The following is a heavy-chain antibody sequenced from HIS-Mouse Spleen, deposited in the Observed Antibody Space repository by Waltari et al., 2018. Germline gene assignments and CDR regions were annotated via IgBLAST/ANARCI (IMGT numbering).Heavy chain of an antibody. CDR2: INHSGST. CDR3: ARSKGYCSSTSCYYFDY. J-gene: IGHJ4*02. CDR1: GGSFSGYY. Sequence: QVQLQQWGAGLLKPSETLSLTCAVYGGSFSGYYWSWIRQPPGKGLEWIGEINHSGSTNYTPSLKSRVTISVDTSKNQFSLKLSSVTAADTAVYYCARSKGYCSSTSCYYFDYWGQGTLVTVSS. D-gene: IGHD2-2*01. V-gene: IGHV4-34*01.